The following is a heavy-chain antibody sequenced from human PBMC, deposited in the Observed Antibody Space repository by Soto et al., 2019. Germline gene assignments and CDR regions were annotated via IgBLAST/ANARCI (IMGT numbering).Heavy chain of an antibody. J-gene: IGHJ6*02. V-gene: IGHV1-2*04. CDR3: ARDVLGSYDFWSGYFYLGGMDV. D-gene: IGHD3-3*01. CDR1: GYTFTGYY. Sequence: ASVKVSCKASGYTFTGYYMHWVRQAPGQGLEWMGWINPNSGGTNYAQKLQGWVTMTRDTSISTAYMELSRLRSDDTAVYYCARDVLGSYDFWSGYFYLGGMDVWGQGTTVTVSS. CDR2: INPNSGGT.